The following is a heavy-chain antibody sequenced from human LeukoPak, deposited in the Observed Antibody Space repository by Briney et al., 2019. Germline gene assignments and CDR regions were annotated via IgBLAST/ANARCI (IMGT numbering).Heavy chain of an antibody. Sequence: GASVKVSCKASGYTFTSYYMHWVRQAPGQGLEWMGIINPSGGSASYAQKFQGRVTMTRDMSTSTVYMELSSLRSEDTAVYYCARGNGGAARPDYFDYWGQGTLVTVSS. CDR1: GYTFTSYY. J-gene: IGHJ4*02. CDR3: ARGNGGAARPDYFDY. CDR2: INPSGGSA. D-gene: IGHD6-6*01. V-gene: IGHV1-46*01.